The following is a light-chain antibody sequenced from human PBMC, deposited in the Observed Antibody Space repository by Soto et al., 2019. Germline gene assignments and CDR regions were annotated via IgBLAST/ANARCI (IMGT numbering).Light chain of an antibody. CDR2: EGS. V-gene: IGLV2-23*01. CDR1: SSDVWSYNL. J-gene: IGLJ2*01. CDR3: CSYAGSSTEV. Sequence: QSALTQPASVSGSPGQSITISCTGTSSDVWSYNLVSWYQQHPGKAPKLMLYEGSKRPSGVSNRFSGSKSGNTASLTISGLQAEDEADYYCCSYAGSSTEVFGGGTKLTVL.